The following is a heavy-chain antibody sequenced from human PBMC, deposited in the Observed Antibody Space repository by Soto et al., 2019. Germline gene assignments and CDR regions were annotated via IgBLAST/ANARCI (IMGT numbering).Heavy chain of an antibody. CDR3: ARENSYFDY. CDR2: VSAYNANA. CDR1: GYPFRNFG. Sequence: QIQLLQSGAEVKKPGASVNVTCKASGYPFRNFGISWVRQAPGQGLEWMGWVSAYNANANYAQKFQGRLTMTADTSTSTAYMELRSLRSDDTAVYYCARENSYFDYWGQGTLVTVSS. J-gene: IGHJ4*02. V-gene: IGHV1-18*01.